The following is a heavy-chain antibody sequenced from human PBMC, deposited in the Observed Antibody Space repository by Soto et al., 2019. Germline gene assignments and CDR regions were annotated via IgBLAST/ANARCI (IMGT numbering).Heavy chain of an antibody. CDR2: FDPEDGET. CDR1: GYTLTELS. Sequence: ASVKVSCKASGYTLTELSMHWVRQAPGKGLEWMGGFDPEDGETIYAQKFQGRVTMTEDTSTDTAYMELSSLRSEDTAVYYCATDDYYDSSGYPPRFDYWGQGTLVTVSS. CDR3: ATDDYYDSSGYPPRFDY. J-gene: IGHJ4*02. D-gene: IGHD3-22*01. V-gene: IGHV1-24*01.